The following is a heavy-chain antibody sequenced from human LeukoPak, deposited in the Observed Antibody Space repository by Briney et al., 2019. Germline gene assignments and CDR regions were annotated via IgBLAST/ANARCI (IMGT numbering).Heavy chain of an antibody. CDR1: GGSISSGGYY. Sequence: PSETLSLTCTVSGGSISSGGYYWSWIRQPPGKGLEWIGYIYHSGSTYYNPSLKSRVTISVDRSKNQFSLKLSSVTAADTAVYYCARASTGNFDYWGQGTLVTVSS. D-gene: IGHD1-14*01. CDR2: IYHSGST. V-gene: IGHV4-30-2*01. J-gene: IGHJ4*02. CDR3: ARASTGNFDY.